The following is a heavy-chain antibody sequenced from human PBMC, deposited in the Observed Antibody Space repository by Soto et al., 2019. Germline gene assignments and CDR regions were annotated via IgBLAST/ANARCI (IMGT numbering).Heavy chain of an antibody. D-gene: IGHD3-9*01. CDR1: GDTMIVFY. CDR3: TRDDANYNILTGLGGYFDD. V-gene: IGHV4-4*07. CDR2: VYSDGST. Sequence: PSETLSLTCSVSGDTMIVFYGNWFRQSAGKGLEWIGRVYSDGSTNFHPSLQSRLQMSLDTSKQQFSLSLSSVTAAATAVYYCTRDDANYNILTGLGGYFDDWGQGTLVTVSS. J-gene: IGHJ4*02.